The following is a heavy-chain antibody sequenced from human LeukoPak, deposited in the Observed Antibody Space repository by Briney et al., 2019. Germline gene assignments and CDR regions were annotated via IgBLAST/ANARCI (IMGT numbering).Heavy chain of an antibody. D-gene: IGHD3-22*01. Sequence: GSLRLSCAASGFTFSSYWMHWVRQAPGKGLVWVSRIKSDGSTNYADSVKGRFTISRDNAKNTVSLQMNSLGAEDTGVYYCARAPSEIGGYYPEYFRHWGQGTLVTVSS. V-gene: IGHV3-74*01. J-gene: IGHJ1*01. CDR2: IKSDGST. CDR1: GFTFSSYW. CDR3: ARAPSEIGGYYPEYFRH.